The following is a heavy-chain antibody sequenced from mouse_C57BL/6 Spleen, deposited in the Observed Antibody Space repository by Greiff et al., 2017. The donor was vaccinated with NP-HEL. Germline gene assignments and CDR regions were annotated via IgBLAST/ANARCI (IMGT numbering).Heavy chain of an antibody. V-gene: IGHV1-55*01. CDR1: GYTFTSYW. D-gene: IGHD2-3*01. CDR2: IYPGSGST. Sequence: VKLQQPGAELVKPGASVKMSCKASGYTFTSYWITWVKQRPGQGLEWIGDIYPGSGSTNYNEKFKSKATLTVDTSSSTAYMQLSSLTSEDSAVYYCARWGDGYYFFDYWGQGTTLTVSS. CDR3: ARWGDGYYFFDY. J-gene: IGHJ2*01.